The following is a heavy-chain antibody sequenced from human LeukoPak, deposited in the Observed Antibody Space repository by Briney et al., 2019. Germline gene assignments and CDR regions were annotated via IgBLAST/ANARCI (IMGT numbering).Heavy chain of an antibody. CDR3: ARDWNTRLNDAFDI. J-gene: IGHJ3*02. CDR2: ISGSGGST. CDR1: GFTFSSYG. Sequence: PGGTLRLSCAASGFTFSSYGMSWVRQAPGKGLEWVSAISGSGGSTYYADSVKGRFIISRDNAKNSLYLQMNSLRAEDTAVYYCARDWNTRLNDAFDIWGQGTMVTVSS. V-gene: IGHV3-23*01. D-gene: IGHD1-1*01.